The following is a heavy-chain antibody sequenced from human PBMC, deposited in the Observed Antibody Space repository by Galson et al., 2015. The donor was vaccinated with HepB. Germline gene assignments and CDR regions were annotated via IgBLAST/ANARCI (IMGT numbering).Heavy chain of an antibody. Sequence: SLRLSCAASGFSFSDHGIHWVRQAPGKGLEWVATISYDGRNKYYADAVKGRFTISRDNSKNTLSLQMNSLTVEDTAIYYCAKDDINMVVVVISASPFDVWGQGTAVIVSS. CDR2: ISYDGRNK. CDR1: GFSFSDHG. CDR3: AKDDINMVVVVISASPFDV. D-gene: IGHD2-15*01. V-gene: IGHV3-30*18. J-gene: IGHJ3*01.